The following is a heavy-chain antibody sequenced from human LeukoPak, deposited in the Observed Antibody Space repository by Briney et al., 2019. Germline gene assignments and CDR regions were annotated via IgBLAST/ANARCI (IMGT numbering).Heavy chain of an antibody. CDR1: GFTFSSYW. D-gene: IGHD4-17*01. V-gene: IGHV3-7*05. J-gene: IGHJ4*02. CDR2: IKQDGSEK. CDR3: ARDSDYGDYARY. Sequence: PGGSLRLSCAASGFTFSSYWMSCVRQAPGKGLEWVDNIKQDGSEKYYVDSVKGRFTISRDNAKNSLYLQMNSLRAEDTAVYYCARDSDYGDYARYWGQGTLVTVSS.